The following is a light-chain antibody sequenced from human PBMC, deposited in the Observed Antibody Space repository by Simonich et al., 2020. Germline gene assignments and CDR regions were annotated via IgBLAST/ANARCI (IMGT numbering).Light chain of an antibody. V-gene: IGKV3-20*01. Sequence: EIVLTQSTGTLSLSPGERATLSCRASQSVSRRYLAWYQQKTGQAHRLLIYGASSSATGIPDRFRGSWSGTDFTLTISRLEPEDFAVYYCQQYNNWPPLTFGGGTKVEIK. J-gene: IGKJ4*01. CDR1: QSVSRRY. CDR3: QQYNNWPPLT. CDR2: GAS.